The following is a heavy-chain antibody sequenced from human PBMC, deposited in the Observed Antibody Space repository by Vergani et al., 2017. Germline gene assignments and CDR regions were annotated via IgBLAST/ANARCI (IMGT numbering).Heavy chain of an antibody. D-gene: IGHD3-3*01. CDR3: ARDKAKDYDFWSANYNDYYYYMDV. CDR2: IIPILGIA. V-gene: IGHV1-69*08. J-gene: IGHJ6*03. Sequence: QVQLVQSGAEVKKPGSSVKVSCKASGGTFSSYTISWVRQAPGQGLEWMGRIIPILGIANYAQKFQGRVTITADKSTSTAYMELSSLRSEDTAVYYCARDKAKDYDFWSANYNDYYYYMDVWGKGTTVTVSS. CDR1: GGTFSSYT.